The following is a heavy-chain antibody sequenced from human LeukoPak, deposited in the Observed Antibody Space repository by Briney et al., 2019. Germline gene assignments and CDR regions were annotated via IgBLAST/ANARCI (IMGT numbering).Heavy chain of an antibody. V-gene: IGHV3-21*04. Sequence: PGGSLRLSCAASGFTFSSYSMNWVRQAPGKGLEWVSSISSSSSYIYYADSVKGRFTISRDNSKNTLYLQMNSLRAEDTAVYYCAKDNGFGELFLNWFDPWGQGTLVTVSS. CDR1: GFTFSSYS. CDR3: AKDNGFGELFLNWFDP. CDR2: ISSSSSYI. D-gene: IGHD3-10*01. J-gene: IGHJ5*02.